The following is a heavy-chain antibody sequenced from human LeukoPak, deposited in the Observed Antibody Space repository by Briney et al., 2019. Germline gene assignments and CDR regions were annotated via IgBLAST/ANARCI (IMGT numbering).Heavy chain of an antibody. Sequence: GGSLRLSCAASGFTFSSSWMSWVRQAPGKGLEWVANVKQDGSEKYYVDSVKGRFTISRDNAKNSLYLQMNSLRAEDTAVYFCARAVPPLYHFDYWGQGTLVTVSS. CDR2: VKQDGSEK. J-gene: IGHJ4*02. CDR3: ARAVPPLYHFDY. D-gene: IGHD2-2*02. V-gene: IGHV3-7*01. CDR1: GFTFSSSW.